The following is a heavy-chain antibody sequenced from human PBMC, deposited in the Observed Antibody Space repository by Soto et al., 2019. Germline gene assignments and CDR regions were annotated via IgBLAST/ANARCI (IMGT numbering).Heavy chain of an antibody. CDR2: IIGGSGGST. D-gene: IGHD4-17*01. CDR1: GFTFSSYA. J-gene: IGHJ4*02. Sequence: EVQLLESGGGLVQPGGSLRLSCAASGFTFSSYAMSWVRQAPGKGLEWVSAIIGGSGGSTYYADSVKGRFTISRDNSKNTLYLQMNSLSADDTALYYCAKGGRIRCIDYWGQGALVTVSS. CDR3: AKGGRIRCIDY. V-gene: IGHV3-23*01.